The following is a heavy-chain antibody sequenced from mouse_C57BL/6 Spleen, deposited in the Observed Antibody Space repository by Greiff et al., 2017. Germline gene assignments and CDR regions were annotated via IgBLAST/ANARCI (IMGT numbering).Heavy chain of an antibody. V-gene: IGHV1-64*01. CDR1: GYTFTSYW. CDR2: IHPNSGST. Sequence: QVQLQQPGAELVKPGASVKLSCKASGYTFTSYWMHWVKQRPGQGLEWIGMIHPNSGSTNYNEKFKSKATLTVDKSSSTAYMQPSSLTSEDSAVYYCAATVVRNYFDYWGQGTTLTVSS. J-gene: IGHJ2*01. D-gene: IGHD1-1*01. CDR3: AATVVRNYFDY.